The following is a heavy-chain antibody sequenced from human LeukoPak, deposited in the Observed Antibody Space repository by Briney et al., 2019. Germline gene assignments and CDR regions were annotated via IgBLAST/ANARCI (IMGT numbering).Heavy chain of an antibody. Sequence: PSETLSLTCTVSGGSLNNYYWTWIRQPPGKGLEWIGYIYHSGSTNYNPSLKSRITISVGAYKNQFSLKQSSVTAADTAVYYCARVVIHYDILTGYYGGNNWFDPWGQGTLVTVSS. D-gene: IGHD3-9*01. V-gene: IGHV4-59*01. CDR3: ARVVIHYDILTGYYGGNNWFDP. J-gene: IGHJ5*02. CDR1: GGSLNNYY. CDR2: IYHSGST.